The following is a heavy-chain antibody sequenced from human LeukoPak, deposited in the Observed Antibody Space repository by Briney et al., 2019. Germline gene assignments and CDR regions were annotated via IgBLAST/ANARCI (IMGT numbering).Heavy chain of an antibody. CDR2: INHSGST. Sequence: SETLSLTCAVYGGSFSGYYWSWIRQPPGKGLEWIGEINHSGSTNYNPSLKSRVTISVDTSKNQFSLKLSSVTAADTAVYYCARIGYSSGWAFDYWGQGTLVTVCS. CDR1: GGSFSGYY. J-gene: IGHJ4*02. V-gene: IGHV4-34*01. D-gene: IGHD6-19*01. CDR3: ARIGYSSGWAFDY.